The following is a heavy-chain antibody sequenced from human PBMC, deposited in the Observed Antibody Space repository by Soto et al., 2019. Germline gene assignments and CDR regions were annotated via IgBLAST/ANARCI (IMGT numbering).Heavy chain of an antibody. D-gene: IGHD3-22*01. CDR2: IYSGGST. CDR3: ARGWRYDSSGYYYRAYYYYGMDV. V-gene: IGHV3-53*01. Sequence: GGSLRLSCAASGLTVSSNYMIWVRQAPGKGLEWVSVIYSGGSTYYADSVKGRFTISRDNSKNTLYLQMNSLRAEDTAVYYCARGWRYDSSGYYYRAYYYYGMDVWGQGTTVTVSS. CDR1: GLTVSSNY. J-gene: IGHJ6*02.